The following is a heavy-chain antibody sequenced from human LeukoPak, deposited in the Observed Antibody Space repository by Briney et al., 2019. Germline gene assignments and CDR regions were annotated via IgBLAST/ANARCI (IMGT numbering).Heavy chain of an antibody. CDR1: GFTFSSYE. CDR3: ARSSGWYG. Sequence: GGSLRLSCAASGFTFSSYEMNWVRQAPGKGLEWVSYISSSGSTRYYAASVKGRFTISRDNAKNSLYLQMNSLRAEDTAVYYCARSSGWYGWGQGTLVTVSS. D-gene: IGHD6-19*01. J-gene: IGHJ4*02. V-gene: IGHV3-48*03. CDR2: ISSSGSTR.